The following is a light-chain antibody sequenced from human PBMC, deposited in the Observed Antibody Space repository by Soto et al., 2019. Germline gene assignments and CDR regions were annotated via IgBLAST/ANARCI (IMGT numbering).Light chain of an antibody. Sequence: EVVLTQSPATLSLSPGERATLSCRASQSVSGYLAWYQLKAGQAPRLLIYDTSNRATGIPARFSASGSGTDFTLTISSLEPEDLIVYYCQQGSSWPIYTFGQGTKLEI. CDR1: QSVSGY. V-gene: IGKV3-11*01. J-gene: IGKJ2*01. CDR2: DTS. CDR3: QQGSSWPIYT.